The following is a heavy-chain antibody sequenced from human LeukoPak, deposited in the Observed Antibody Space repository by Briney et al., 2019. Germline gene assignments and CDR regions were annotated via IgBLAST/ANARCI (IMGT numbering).Heavy chain of an antibody. CDR1: GFTFSDYY. Sequence: KPGGSLRLSCAASGFTFSDYYMSWIRQAPGKGLEWVSYISGSGSIIYYTDSVKGRFTISRDNAKNSLYLQMNSLRVEDTAVYYCASGRQGSGSYYNLFDYWGQGTLVTVSS. CDR3: ASGRQGSGSYYNLFDY. V-gene: IGHV3-11*01. J-gene: IGHJ4*02. D-gene: IGHD3-10*01. CDR2: ISGSGSII.